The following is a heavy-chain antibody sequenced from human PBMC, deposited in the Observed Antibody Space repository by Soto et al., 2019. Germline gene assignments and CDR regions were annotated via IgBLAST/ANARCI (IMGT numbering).Heavy chain of an antibody. CDR1: GFTFSSYA. J-gene: IGHJ4*02. CDR2: ISGSGGST. CDR3: AKAILITFGGVILPANY. V-gene: IGHV3-23*01. D-gene: IGHD3-16*01. Sequence: GGSLRLSCAASGFTFSSYAMSWVRQAPGKGLEWVSAISGSGGSTYYADSVKGRFTISRDNSKNTLYLQMNSLRAEDTAVYYCAKAILITFGGVILPANYWGQGTLVTVSS.